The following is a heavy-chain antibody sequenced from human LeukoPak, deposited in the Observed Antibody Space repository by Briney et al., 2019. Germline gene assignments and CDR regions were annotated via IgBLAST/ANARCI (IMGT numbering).Heavy chain of an antibody. CDR3: ARDPEGYYGSGRYWHY. V-gene: IGHV1-69*13. J-gene: IGHJ4*02. CDR1: GGTFSSYA. Sequence: SVKVSCKASGGTFSSYAISWVRQAPGQGLEWMGGIIPIFGTANYAQKFQGRVTITADESTSTAYMELSSLRSEDTAVYYCARDPEGYYGSGRYWHYWGQGTVVTVSS. D-gene: IGHD3-10*01. CDR2: IIPIFGTA.